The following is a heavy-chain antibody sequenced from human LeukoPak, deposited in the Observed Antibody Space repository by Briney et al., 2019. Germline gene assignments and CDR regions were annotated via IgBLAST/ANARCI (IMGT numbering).Heavy chain of an antibody. Sequence: SETLSLTCTVSGGSISSSSYYWGWIRQPPGKGLEWIGSIYYCGSTYYNPSLTSRVTTSVATSKNQCTLKRSSVTAADSAVYYCARSSGPYFDYWGQGTLVTVSS. CDR2: IYYCGST. J-gene: IGHJ4*02. CDR3: ARSSGPYFDY. V-gene: IGHV4-39*06. CDR1: GGSISSSSYY. D-gene: IGHD3-22*01.